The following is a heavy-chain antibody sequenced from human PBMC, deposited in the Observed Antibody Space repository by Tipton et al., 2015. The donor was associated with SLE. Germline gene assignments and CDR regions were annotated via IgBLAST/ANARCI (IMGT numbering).Heavy chain of an antibody. CDR3: ASVGNGY. D-gene: IGHD1-1*01. J-gene: IGHJ4*02. V-gene: IGHV3-7*01. Sequence: SLRLSCAASGFSFGRFWMSWVRQAPGKGLECVADMDQDGSEVSYVDSVRGRFTISGDNSKNTLYLQMNSLRAEDTAVYYCASVGNGYWGQGTLVTVSS. CDR2: MDQDGSEV. CDR1: GFSFGRFW.